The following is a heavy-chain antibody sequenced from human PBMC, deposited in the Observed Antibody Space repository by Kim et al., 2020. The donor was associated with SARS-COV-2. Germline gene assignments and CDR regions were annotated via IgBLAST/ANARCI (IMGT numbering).Heavy chain of an antibody. J-gene: IGHJ3*02. D-gene: IGHD3-3*01. V-gene: IGHV4-59*08. CDR3: ARLTYYDFWSGYYADAFD. CDR2: IYYSGST. CDR1: GGSISSYY. Sequence: SETLSLTCTVSGGSISSYYWSWIRQPPGKGLEWIGYIYYSGSTNYNPSLKSRVTISVDTSKNQFSLKLSSMTAADTAVYYCARLTYYDFWSGYYADAFD.